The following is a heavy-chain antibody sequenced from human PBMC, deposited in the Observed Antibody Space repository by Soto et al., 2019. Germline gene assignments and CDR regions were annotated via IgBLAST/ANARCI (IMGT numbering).Heavy chain of an antibody. Sequence: GESLKISCKGSGYSFTTHWIVWVRQMPEKGREWVGIIYPGDSETRYSPSFQGQVSISADQSTSTAYLQWSSLKASDSAIYYCARHGEGYCSGGSCLYYGMDVWGQGTTVTVSS. CDR3: ARHGEGYCSGGSCLYYGMDV. D-gene: IGHD2-15*01. V-gene: IGHV5-51*01. CDR2: IYPGDSET. J-gene: IGHJ6*02. CDR1: GYSFTTHW.